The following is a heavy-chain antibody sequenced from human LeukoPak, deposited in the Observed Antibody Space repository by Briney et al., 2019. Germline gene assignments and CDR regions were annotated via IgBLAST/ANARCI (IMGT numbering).Heavy chain of an antibody. D-gene: IGHD2-2*01. V-gene: IGHV1-46*01. Sequence: GASVKVSCKASGYTFTSYAMHWVRQAPGQGLEWMGIFNPSSGYTNYAQKFQGRVTMTRDTSSSTVYMELSSLGSEDTAVYYCARAPSIAVVPAAYDAFDIWGQGTLVTVSS. CDR1: GYTFTSYA. CDR2: FNPSSGYT. J-gene: IGHJ3*02. CDR3: ARAPSIAVVPAAYDAFDI.